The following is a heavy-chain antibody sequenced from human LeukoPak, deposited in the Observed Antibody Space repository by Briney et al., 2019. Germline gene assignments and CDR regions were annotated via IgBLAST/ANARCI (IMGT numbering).Heavy chain of an antibody. CDR3: ARDNSVRDEAWWFNP. J-gene: IGHJ5*02. V-gene: IGHV3-23*01. CDR2: ISGSGGST. D-gene: IGHD5-24*01. Sequence: GGSLRLSCAGSGFIFSRLAMTWVRQAPGKGLEWVSSISGSGGSTYYADSVKGRFTISRDNSKNTLYLQMHSLRAEDTAVYYCARDNSVRDEAWWFNPWGQGTLVTVSS. CDR1: GFIFSRLA.